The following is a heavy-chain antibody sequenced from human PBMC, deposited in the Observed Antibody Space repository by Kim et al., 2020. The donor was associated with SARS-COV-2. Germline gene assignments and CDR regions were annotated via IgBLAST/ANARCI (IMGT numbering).Heavy chain of an antibody. J-gene: IGHJ4*02. D-gene: IGHD1-26*01. Sequence: ADSVKGRFTISRDNSKNTLYLQMNSLRAEDTAVYYCAKTHRIVGAIYFDYWGQGTLVTVSS. V-gene: IGHV3-23*01. CDR3: AKTHRIVGAIYFDY.